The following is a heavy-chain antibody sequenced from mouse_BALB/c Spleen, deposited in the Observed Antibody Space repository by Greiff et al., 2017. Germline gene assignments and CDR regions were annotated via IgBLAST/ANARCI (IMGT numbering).Heavy chain of an antibody. CDR2: IAPGSGST. Sequence: DLVKPGASVKLSCKASGYTFTSYWINWIKQRPGQGLEWIGRIAPGSGSTYYNEMFKGKATLTVDTSSSTAYIQLSSLSSEDSAVYFCARDSGSSRGYFDVWGAGTTVTVSS. D-gene: IGHD1-1*01. CDR3: ARDSGSSRGYFDV. CDR1: GYTFTSYW. J-gene: IGHJ1*01. V-gene: IGHV1S41*01.